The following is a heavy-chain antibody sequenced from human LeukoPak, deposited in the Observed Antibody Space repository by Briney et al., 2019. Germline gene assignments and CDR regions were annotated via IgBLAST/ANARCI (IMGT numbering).Heavy chain of an antibody. Sequence: GGSLRLSCAASGFTLSSCAVTWVRQAPGKGLEWVSDIGDSGATTYYADSVKGRFTISRDNSKNTLYLQMSSLRAEDTAVYFCASFHYYGSGAYYLSYWGQGTLVTVSS. V-gene: IGHV3-23*01. CDR1: GFTLSSCA. CDR3: ASFHYYGSGAYYLSY. D-gene: IGHD3-10*01. CDR2: IGDSGATT. J-gene: IGHJ4*02.